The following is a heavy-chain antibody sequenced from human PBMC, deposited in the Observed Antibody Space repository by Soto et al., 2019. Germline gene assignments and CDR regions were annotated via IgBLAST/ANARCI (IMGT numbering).Heavy chain of an antibody. D-gene: IGHD3-10*01. V-gene: IGHV3-9*01. Sequence: GGSLRLSCAASGFTFDDYAMHWVRQAPGKGLEWVSGISWNSGSIGYADSVKGRFTISRDNAKNSLYLQMNSLRAEDTALYYCAKDAYIYGSGSYYCDYWGQGTLVTVSS. CDR3: AKDAYIYGSGSYYCDY. CDR2: ISWNSGSI. J-gene: IGHJ4*02. CDR1: GFTFDDYA.